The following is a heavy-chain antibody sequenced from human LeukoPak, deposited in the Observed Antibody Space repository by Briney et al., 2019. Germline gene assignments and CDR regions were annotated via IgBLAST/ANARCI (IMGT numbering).Heavy chain of an antibody. CDR1: GGSISSGDYY. Sequence: SETLSLTCTVSGGSISSGDYYWSWIRQPPGKGLEWIGYIYHSGSTYYNPFLKSRVTISVDTSKNQFSLKLSSVTAADTAVYYCARARVVPAADPTFDYWGQGSLVTVSS. J-gene: IGHJ4*02. CDR2: IYHSGST. D-gene: IGHD2-2*01. V-gene: IGHV4-30-4*08. CDR3: ARARVVPAADPTFDY.